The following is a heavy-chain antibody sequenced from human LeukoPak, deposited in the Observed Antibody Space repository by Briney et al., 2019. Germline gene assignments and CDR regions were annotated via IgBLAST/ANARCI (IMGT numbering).Heavy chain of an antibody. CDR1: GGSISSYY. CDR2: IYYSGST. D-gene: IGHD5-18*01. CDR3: ARDGGLWLLDY. Sequence: SETLSLTCTVSGGSISSYYWSWIRQPPGKGLEWIGYIYYSGSTNYNPSLKSRVTISVDRSKNQFSLKLSSVTAADTAVYYCARDGGLWLLDYWGQGTLVTVSS. V-gene: IGHV4-59*12. J-gene: IGHJ4*02.